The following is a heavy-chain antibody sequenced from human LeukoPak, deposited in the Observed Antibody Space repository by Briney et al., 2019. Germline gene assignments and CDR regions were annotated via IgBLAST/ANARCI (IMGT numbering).Heavy chain of an antibody. V-gene: IGHV3-53*01. CDR3: AGEARVRGVIISDY. CDR2: NYSGGST. CDR1: GFTVSSNY. J-gene: IGHJ4*02. D-gene: IGHD3-10*01. Sequence: TGGSLRLSCAASGFTVSSNYMSWVRQAPGKGLEWVSVNYSGGSTYYADSVKGRFTISRDNSKNTLYLQMNSLRAEDTAVYYCAGEARVRGVIISDYWGQGTLVTVSS.